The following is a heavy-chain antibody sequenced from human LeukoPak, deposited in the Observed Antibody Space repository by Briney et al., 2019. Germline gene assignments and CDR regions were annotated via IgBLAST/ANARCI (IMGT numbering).Heavy chain of an antibody. J-gene: IGHJ2*01. CDR3: ARPVTELTDWYFDL. D-gene: IGHD1-7*01. V-gene: IGHV3-72*01. CDR2: SKNKDYAHST. Sequence: GGSLRLSCAASGFTFSDHHMDWVRQAPGKGLEWIGRSKNKDYAHSTVYAASVKGRFTFSRDDPKNSLYLQMNSLTTEDTAVYYCARPVTELTDWYFDLWGRGTLVTVSS. CDR1: GFTFSDHH.